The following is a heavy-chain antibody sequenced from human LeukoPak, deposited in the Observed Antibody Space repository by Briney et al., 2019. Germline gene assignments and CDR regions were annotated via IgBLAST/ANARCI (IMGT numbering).Heavy chain of an antibody. V-gene: IGHV3-20*04. CDR2: INWNGGST. CDR1: GFTFSSYA. Sequence: PGGSLRLSCAASGFTFSSYAMHWVRQAPGKGLEWVSGINWNGGSTGYADSVKGRFTISRDNAKNSLYLQMNSLRAEDTALYYCASEHRWGSGYYFFDYWGQGTLVTVSP. D-gene: IGHD3-3*01. CDR3: ASEHRWGSGYYFFDY. J-gene: IGHJ4*02.